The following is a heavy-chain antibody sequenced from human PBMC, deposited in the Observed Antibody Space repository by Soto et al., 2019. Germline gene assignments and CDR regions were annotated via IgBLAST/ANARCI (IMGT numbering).Heavy chain of an antibody. Sequence: QMQLVQSGPEVKKPGTSVKVSCKASGFTFTSSAVQWVRQARGQRREGIGWIVVGSGNTNYAQKFQERVTITRDMSTSTAYMELSSLRSEDTAVYYCAADLGSSIDYWGQGTLVTVSS. CDR3: AADLGSSIDY. CDR1: GFTFTSSA. V-gene: IGHV1-58*01. D-gene: IGHD1-26*01. J-gene: IGHJ4*02. CDR2: IVVGSGNT.